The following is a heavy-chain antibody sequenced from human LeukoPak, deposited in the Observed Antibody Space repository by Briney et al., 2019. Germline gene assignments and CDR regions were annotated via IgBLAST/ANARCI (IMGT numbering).Heavy chain of an antibody. D-gene: IGHD6-19*01. CDR1: GFTFSSYA. Sequence: GGSLRLSCAASGFTFSSYAMHWVRQAPGKGLEWVAVISYDGSNKYYADSVKGRFTISRDNSKNTLYLQMNSLRAEDTAVYYCAREVSSGYFDYWGQGTLVTVSS. CDR2: ISYDGSNK. V-gene: IGHV3-30-3*01. CDR3: AREVSSGYFDY. J-gene: IGHJ4*02.